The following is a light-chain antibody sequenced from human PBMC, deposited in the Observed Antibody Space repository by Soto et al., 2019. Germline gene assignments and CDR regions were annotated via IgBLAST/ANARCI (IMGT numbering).Light chain of an antibody. Sequence: DIQMTQSPSSLSASVGDRVTITCRASQSISSYLNWYQQKQGKAPNLLIYAASSLQSGVPSRFSGSGSGTDLTITISSLQPEDFETYYGQQSYSTPPTFGGGTKVDIK. V-gene: IGKV1-39*01. CDR3: QQSYSTPPT. J-gene: IGKJ4*01. CDR2: AAS. CDR1: QSISSY.